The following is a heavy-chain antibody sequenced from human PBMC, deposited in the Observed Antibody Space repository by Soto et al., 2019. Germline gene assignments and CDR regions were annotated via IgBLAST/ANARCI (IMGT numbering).Heavy chain of an antibody. D-gene: IGHD5-12*01. CDR3: ARVPRGYSGYDWGDYYHGMDV. J-gene: IGHJ6*01. CDR2: ISAYNGNT. CDR1: GYTFTSYG. Sequence: ASVKVSCKASGYTFTSYGISWVRQAPGQGLEWMGWISAYNGNTNYAQKLQGRVTMTTDTSTSTAYMELRSLRSDDTAVYYCARVPRGYSGYDWGDYYHGMDVWGQGTTVSASS. V-gene: IGHV1-18*04.